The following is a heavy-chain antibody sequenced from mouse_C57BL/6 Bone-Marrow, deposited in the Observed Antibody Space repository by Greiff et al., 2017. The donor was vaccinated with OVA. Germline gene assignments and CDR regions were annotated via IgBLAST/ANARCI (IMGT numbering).Heavy chain of an antibody. CDR3: ARGYYSKGDAMDY. Sequence: VKLQESGAELVRPGTSVKVSCKASGYAFTNYLIEWVKQRPGQGLEWIGVINPGSGGTNYNEKFKGKATLTADKSSSTAYMQLSSLTSEDSAVYFCARGYYSKGDAMDYWGQGTSVTVSS. CDR1: GYAFTNYL. D-gene: IGHD2-5*01. CDR2: INPGSGGT. J-gene: IGHJ4*01. V-gene: IGHV1-54*01.